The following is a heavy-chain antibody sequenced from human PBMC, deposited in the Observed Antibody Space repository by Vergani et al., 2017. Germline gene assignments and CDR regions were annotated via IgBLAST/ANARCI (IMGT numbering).Heavy chain of an antibody. Sequence: QVQLQESGPGLVKPSQTLSLTCTVSGGSISSGSYYWSWIRQPAGKGLEWIGRIYTSGSTNYNPSLKSRVTISVDTSKNQFALKLSSVTAADTAVYYCARDSPTIFFDYWGQGTLVTVSS. CDR2: IYTSGST. CDR3: ARDSPTIFFDY. J-gene: IGHJ4*02. V-gene: IGHV4-61*02. CDR1: GGSISSGSYY. D-gene: IGHD3-3*01.